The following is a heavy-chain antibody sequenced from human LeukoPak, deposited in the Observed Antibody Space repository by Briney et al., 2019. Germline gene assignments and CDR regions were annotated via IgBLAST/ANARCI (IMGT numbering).Heavy chain of an antibody. Sequence: GGSLTLSCAASGFAFQAFDMHWVCQAPGKGLEWVSLINSVGTKTYYADSVRGRFTVSRDNSKNSLYLQMNSLRTEDTALYYCATWAFYHGLDVWGQGSTVTISS. CDR3: ATWAFYHGLDV. V-gene: IGHV3-43*02. CDR2: INSVGTKT. J-gene: IGHJ6*02. D-gene: IGHD1-26*01. CDR1: GFAFQAFD.